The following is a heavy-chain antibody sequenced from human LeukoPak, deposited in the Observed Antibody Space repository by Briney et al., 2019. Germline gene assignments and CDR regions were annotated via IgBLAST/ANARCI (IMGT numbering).Heavy chain of an antibody. V-gene: IGHV3-23*01. J-gene: IGHJ1*01. D-gene: IGHD3-22*01. CDR1: GFTLRNYA. CDR3: ARGYYDSSDYEYFQH. Sequence: GGSLRLSCAASGFTLRNYAMSWVRQAPGKGLEWVSAFSGSGVSTHYADSVKGRFTISRDNSKNTLYLQMNSLTAEDTAVYYCARGYYDSSDYEYFQHWGQGTLVTVSS. CDR2: FSGSGVST.